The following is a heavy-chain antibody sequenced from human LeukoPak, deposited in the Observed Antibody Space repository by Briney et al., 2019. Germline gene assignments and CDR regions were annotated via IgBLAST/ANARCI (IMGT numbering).Heavy chain of an antibody. V-gene: IGHV3-30*03. Sequence: PGGSLRLSCAASGFSYSSYSMNWVRQAPGKGLEWVALISYEGSIKYYADSVKGRFTISRDNAKNSLYLQMNSLRAEDTAVYYCARDLSIAAAMDAFDIWGQGTMVTVSS. J-gene: IGHJ3*02. CDR2: ISYEGSIK. CDR3: ARDLSIAAAMDAFDI. CDR1: GFSYSSYS. D-gene: IGHD6-13*01.